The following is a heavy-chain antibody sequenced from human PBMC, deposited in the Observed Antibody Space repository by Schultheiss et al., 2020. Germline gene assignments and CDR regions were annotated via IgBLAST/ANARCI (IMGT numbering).Heavy chain of an antibody. CDR1: GYSFTSYG. CDR3: ARESRGFFDY. J-gene: IGHJ4*02. CDR2: ISAYNGDT. V-gene: IGHV1-18*01. D-gene: IGHD3-10*01. Sequence: AAVKVSCKASGYSFTSYGISWVRQAPGQGLEWMGWISAYNGDTNYAQKLQGRVTMTTDTSTTTAYMELRSLRSDDTAVYYCARESRGFFDYWGQGTLLTVAS.